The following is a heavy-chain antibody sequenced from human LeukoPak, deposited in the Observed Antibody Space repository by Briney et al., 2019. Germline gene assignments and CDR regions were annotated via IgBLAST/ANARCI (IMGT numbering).Heavy chain of an antibody. J-gene: IGHJ4*02. D-gene: IGHD2-15*01. V-gene: IGHV1-2*02. CDR3: ARVPPHYCSGGSCYGEGVIDY. CDR2: INPNSGGT. Sequence: ASVKVSCKASGYTFTGYCMHWVRQAPGQGLEWMGWINPNSGGTNYAQKFQGRVTMTRDTSISTAYMELSRLRSDDTAVYYCARVPPHYCSGGSCYGEGVIDYWGQGTLVTVSS. CDR1: GYTFTGYC.